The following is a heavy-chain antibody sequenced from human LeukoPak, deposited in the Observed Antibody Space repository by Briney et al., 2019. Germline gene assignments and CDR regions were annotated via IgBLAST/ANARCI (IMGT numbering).Heavy chain of an antibody. CDR3: ARDPGAAAGNLWS. V-gene: IGHV3-66*01. J-gene: IGHJ5*02. D-gene: IGHD6-25*01. CDR1: GLTVSNNY. CDR2: IFSGGGT. Sequence: GSLTLSCVVSGLTVSNNYMTWVRQAPGKGLGWVSLIFSGGGTYYADSVKGRFTISRDSSKNTLYLQMNSLRAEDTALYYCARDPGAAAGNLWSWGQGTLVTVSS.